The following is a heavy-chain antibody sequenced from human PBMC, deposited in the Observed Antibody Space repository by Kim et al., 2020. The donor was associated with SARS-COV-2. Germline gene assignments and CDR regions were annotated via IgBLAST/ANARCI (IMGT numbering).Heavy chain of an antibody. V-gene: IGHV3-21*01. CDR3: ARTFHIVVVPAASWFDP. D-gene: IGHD2-2*01. CDR2: ISSSSSYI. CDR1: GFTFSSYN. J-gene: IGHJ5*02. Sequence: GGSLRLSCAASGFTFSSYNMNWVRQAPGKGLEWVSSISSSSSYIYYADSVKGRFTISRDNAKNSLYLQMNSLRAEDTAVYYCARTFHIVVVPAASWFDPWGQGTLVTVSS.